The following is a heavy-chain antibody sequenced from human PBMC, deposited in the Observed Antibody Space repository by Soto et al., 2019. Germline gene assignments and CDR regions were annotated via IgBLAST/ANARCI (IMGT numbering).Heavy chain of an antibody. CDR3: ARGPQTLYSSSWYARYYFDY. J-gene: IGHJ4*02. CDR2: IWYDGSNK. CDR1: GFTFSSYG. V-gene: IGHV3-33*01. D-gene: IGHD6-13*01. Sequence: GGSLRLSCAASGFTFSSYGMHWVRQAPGKGLEWVAVIWYDGSNKYYADSVKGRFTISRDNSKNTLYLQMNSLRAEDTAVYYCARGPQTLYSSSWYARYYFDYWGQGTLVTVSS.